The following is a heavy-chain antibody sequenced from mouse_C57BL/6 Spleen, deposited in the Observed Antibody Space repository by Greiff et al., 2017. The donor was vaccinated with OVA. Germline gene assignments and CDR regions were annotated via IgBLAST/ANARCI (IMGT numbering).Heavy chain of an antibody. J-gene: IGHJ3*01. D-gene: IGHD3-1*01. CDR1: GFTFSDYG. CDR3: ATGDGAWFAY. CDR2: ISSGSSTI. Sequence: EVMLVESGGGLVKPGGSLKLSCAASGFTFSDYGMHWVRQAPEKGLEWVAYISSGSSTIYYADTVKGRFTISRDNAKNTLFLQMTSLRSEDTAMYYCATGDGAWFAYWGQGTLVTVSA. V-gene: IGHV5-17*01.